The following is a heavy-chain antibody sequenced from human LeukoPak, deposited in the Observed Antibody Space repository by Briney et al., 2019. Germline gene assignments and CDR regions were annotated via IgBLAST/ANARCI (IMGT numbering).Heavy chain of an antibody. J-gene: IGHJ6*02. Sequence: ASVKVSCKASGGTFISYAISWVRQAPGQGLEWMGGIIPIFGTANYAQKFQGRVTITADESTSTAYMELSSLISEATAGYDCARGGYCGRTSCQEYGLDVWSQGTTLTVSS. CDR3: ARGGYCGRTSCQEYGLDV. V-gene: IGHV1-69*13. CDR2: IIPIFGTA. D-gene: IGHD2-2*01. CDR1: GGTFISYA.